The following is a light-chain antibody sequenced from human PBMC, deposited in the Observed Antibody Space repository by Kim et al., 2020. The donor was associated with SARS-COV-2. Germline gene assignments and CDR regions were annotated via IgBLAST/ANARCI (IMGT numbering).Light chain of an antibody. CDR1: QSLVHSDGNIY. V-gene: IGKV2-24*01. CDR2: KIS. J-gene: IGKJ5*01. CDR3: IQATQFPLT. Sequence: PASISRRSSQSLVHSDGNIYMSLLQQRPGQPPRLLLYKISNRFSEVPHRFSGSGAGTDFTLKISRVEAGDVGVYYCIQATQFPLTFGQGTRLE.